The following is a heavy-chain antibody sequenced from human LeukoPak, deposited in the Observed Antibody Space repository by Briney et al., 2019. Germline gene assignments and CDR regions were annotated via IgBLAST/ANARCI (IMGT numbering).Heavy chain of an antibody. V-gene: IGHV3-74*01. CDR3: VRGTTGWYGIDY. CDR1: GFTSSSYW. Sequence: PGGSLRLSCAASGFTSSSYWMHWVRQAPGKGLVWVSRINSDGSSTDYVDSVKGRFTISRGSARNTVYLQMNSLRAEDTAVYFCVRGTTGWYGIDYWGQGTLVTVSS. D-gene: IGHD6-19*01. J-gene: IGHJ4*02. CDR2: INSDGSST.